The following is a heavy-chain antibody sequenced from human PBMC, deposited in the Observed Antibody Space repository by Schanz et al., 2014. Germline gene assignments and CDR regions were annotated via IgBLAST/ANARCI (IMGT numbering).Heavy chain of an antibody. CDR2: MSGSGSTA. CDR3: AKHVRSLTGNDY. J-gene: IGHJ4*02. D-gene: IGHD3-9*01. CDR1: GFTFFGSFA. V-gene: IGHV3-23*01. Sequence: EVKLLESGGHLVQPGGSLRLSCVASGFTFFGSFAMSWVRQAPGKGLEWVSGMSGSGSTADYADSVKGRFTISRDNSRKTLYLQMNSLRADDTAVYYCAKHVRSLTGNDYWGQGTLVTVSS.